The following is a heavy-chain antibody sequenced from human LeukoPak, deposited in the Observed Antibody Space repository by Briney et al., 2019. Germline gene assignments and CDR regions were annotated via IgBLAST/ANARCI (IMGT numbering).Heavy chain of an antibody. Sequence: ASVKVSCKASGYTFTGYYMHWVRQAPGQGLEWMGWINPNSGGTNYAQKFQGRVTMTRDTSISTAYMELSRLRSDDTAVYYCARDLGPDSSGYQGFDYWGQGTLVTVSS. CDR1: GYTFTGYY. CDR2: INPNSGGT. J-gene: IGHJ4*02. V-gene: IGHV1-2*02. D-gene: IGHD3-22*01. CDR3: ARDLGPDSSGYQGFDY.